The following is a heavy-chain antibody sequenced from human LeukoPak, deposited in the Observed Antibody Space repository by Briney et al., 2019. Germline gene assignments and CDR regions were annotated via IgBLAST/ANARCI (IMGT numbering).Heavy chain of an antibody. J-gene: IGHJ3*02. CDR1: GGSISSSNW. D-gene: IGHD3-22*01. Sequence: SGTLSLTCAVSGGSISSSNWWSWVRQPPGKGLEWIGEIYHSGSTNYNPSLKSRVTISVDTSKNQFSLKLSSVTAADTAVYYCARVADYYDSSGAFDAFDIWGQGTMVTVSS. V-gene: IGHV4-4*02. CDR3: ARVADYYDSSGAFDAFDI. CDR2: IYHSGST.